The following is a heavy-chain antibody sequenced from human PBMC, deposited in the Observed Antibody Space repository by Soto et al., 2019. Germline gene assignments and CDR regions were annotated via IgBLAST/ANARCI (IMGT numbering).Heavy chain of an antibody. V-gene: IGHV1-69*01. CDR2: IIPIFGTA. D-gene: IGHD3-10*01. J-gene: IGHJ4*02. Sequence: QVQLVQSGAEVKKPGSSVKVSCKASGGTFSSYAISWVRQAPGQGLEWMGGIIPIFGTANYAQKFQGRVTITADDSTSTAYMELSSLRSEDTAVYYCASPFTMVRGVDMYYFDYWGQGTLVTVSS. CDR3: ASPFTMVRGVDMYYFDY. CDR1: GGTFSSYA.